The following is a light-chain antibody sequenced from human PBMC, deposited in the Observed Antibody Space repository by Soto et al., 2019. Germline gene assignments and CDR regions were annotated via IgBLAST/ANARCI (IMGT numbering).Light chain of an antibody. V-gene: IGLV2-8*01. Sequence: QSVLTQLPSASGSPGQSVTISCTGTSSDVGGYNYVCWYQQHPGKAPKLMISEVSKRPSGVPDRFSGSKSGNTASLTVSGLQAEDEADYYCSSYAGSNNPWVFGGGTKLTVL. J-gene: IGLJ3*02. CDR2: EVS. CDR1: SSDVGGYNY. CDR3: SSYAGSNNPWV.